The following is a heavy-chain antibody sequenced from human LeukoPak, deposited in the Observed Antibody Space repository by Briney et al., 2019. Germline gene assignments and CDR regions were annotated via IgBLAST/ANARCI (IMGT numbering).Heavy chain of an antibody. J-gene: IGHJ4*02. V-gene: IGHV3-49*04. CDR2: IRSKAYGGTT. CDR3: ARDDIAVAGQDY. Sequence: GGSLRLSCTASGFTLGDYAMSWVRQAPGKGLEWVGFIRSKAYGGTTEYAASVKGRFTISRDDSKSIAYLQMNSLKTEDTAVYYCARDDIAVAGQDYWGQGTLVTVSS. D-gene: IGHD6-19*01. CDR1: GFTLGDYA.